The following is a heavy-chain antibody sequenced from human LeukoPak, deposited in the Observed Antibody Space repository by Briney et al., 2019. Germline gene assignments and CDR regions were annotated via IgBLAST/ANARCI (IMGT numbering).Heavy chain of an antibody. CDR2: IWYDGSNK. CDR1: GFTFSSYG. V-gene: IGHV3-33*01. CDR3: ARNVAAGTSLDY. Sequence: PGRSLRLSCAACGFTFSSYGMHWVRQAPGKGLEWVAVIWYDGSNKYYADSVKGRFTISRDNSKNTLYLQMNSLRAEDTAVYYCARNVAAGTSLDYWGQGTLVTVSS. J-gene: IGHJ4*02. D-gene: IGHD6-13*01.